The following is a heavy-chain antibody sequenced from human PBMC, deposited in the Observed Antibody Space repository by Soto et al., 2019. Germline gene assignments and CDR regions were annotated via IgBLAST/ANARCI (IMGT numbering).Heavy chain of an antibody. Sequence: QVQLVESGGGVVQPGRSLRLSCAASGFTFSSYGMHWVRQAPGKGLEWVAVISYDGSNKYYADSVKGRFTISRDNSKNTLYLQMNSLRAEDTAVYYCAKLRTAVTTELKYFNLWSRGTLVTVSS. V-gene: IGHV3-30*18. CDR3: AKLRTAVTTELKYFNL. CDR2: ISYDGSNK. CDR1: GFTFSSYG. D-gene: IGHD4-17*01. J-gene: IGHJ2*01.